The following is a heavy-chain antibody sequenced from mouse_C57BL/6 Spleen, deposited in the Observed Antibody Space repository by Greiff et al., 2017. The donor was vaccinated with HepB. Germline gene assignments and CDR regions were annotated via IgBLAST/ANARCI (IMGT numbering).Heavy chain of an antibody. D-gene: IGHD1-1*01. CDR1: GYTFTSYW. CDR2: IHPNSGST. CDR3: ARDYYGSGFFDY. V-gene: IGHV1-64*01. J-gene: IGHJ2*01. Sequence: QVQLQQPGAELVKPGASVKLSCKASGYTFTSYWMHWVKQRPGQGLEWIGMIHPNSGSTNYNEKFKRKATLTVDKSSSTAYMQLSRLTSEDSEVYYCARDYYGSGFFDYWGQGTTLTVSS.